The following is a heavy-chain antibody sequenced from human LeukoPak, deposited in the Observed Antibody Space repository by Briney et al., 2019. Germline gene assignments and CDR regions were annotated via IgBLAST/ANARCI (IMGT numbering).Heavy chain of an antibody. CDR3: ARHMYYDFWSGYLDPYYYYGMDV. V-gene: IGHV4-59*01. D-gene: IGHD3-3*01. CDR1: VGSISSYY. CDR2: IYYSGST. J-gene: IGHJ6*02. Sequence: SGTLSLTCAVSVGSISSYYRSWIRQPPWKGLEWIAYIYYSGSTNYNPSLKSRVTISVDTSKNQFSLKLSSVTAADTAVYYCARHMYYDFWSGYLDPYYYYGMDVWGQGTTVTVSS.